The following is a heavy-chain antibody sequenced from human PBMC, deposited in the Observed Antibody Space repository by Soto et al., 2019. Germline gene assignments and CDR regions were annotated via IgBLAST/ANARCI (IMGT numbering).Heavy chain of an antibody. J-gene: IGHJ4*02. CDR2: IYYSGST. Sequence: QLQLQESGPGLVKPSQTLSLACTVSGGSFSSGGYYWSWIRQLPGKGLEWIGYIYYSGSTYYNPSLKRRSAIALDTSKNRCSRKLSSVTAADTAVYDCARATSLSGHHGDWGQGTLVTVSS. V-gene: IGHV4-31*03. D-gene: IGHD3-10*01. CDR3: ARATSLSGHHGD. CDR1: GGSFSSGGYY.